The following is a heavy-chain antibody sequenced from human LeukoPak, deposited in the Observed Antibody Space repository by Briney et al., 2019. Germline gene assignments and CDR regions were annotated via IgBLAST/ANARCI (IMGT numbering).Heavy chain of an antibody. CDR3: AYDAHGGQLVFDP. Sequence: SGPTLVKPTQTLTLTFTFSGFSLNTRGVGVGWIRQPPGKALAWLVLIFSNDDKRYSPLLRSRLTITKHTPKNQVVLTMTNMDPVDTATYYCAYDAHGGQLVFDPWGQGTLVTVSS. D-gene: IGHD1-1*01. V-gene: IGHV2-5*01. CDR1: GFSLNTRGVG. J-gene: IGHJ5*02. CDR2: IFSNDDK.